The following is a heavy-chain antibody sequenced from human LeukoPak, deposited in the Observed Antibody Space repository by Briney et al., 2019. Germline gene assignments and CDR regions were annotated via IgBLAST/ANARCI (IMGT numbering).Heavy chain of an antibody. CDR3: AKLSRRGELHYFDY. Sequence: GGSLRLSCAASGFTFSSYAMSWFRQAPGKGLEWVSAISGSGGSTYYADSVKGRFTISRDNSKNTLYLQMNSLRAEDTAVYYCAKLSRRGELHYFDYWGQGTLVTVSS. CDR2: ISGSGGST. D-gene: IGHD1-26*01. CDR1: GFTFSSYA. V-gene: IGHV3-23*01. J-gene: IGHJ4*02.